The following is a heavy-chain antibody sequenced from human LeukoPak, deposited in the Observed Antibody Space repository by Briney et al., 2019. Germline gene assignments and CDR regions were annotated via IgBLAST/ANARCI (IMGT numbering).Heavy chain of an antibody. CDR2: IIPIFGTA. V-gene: IGHV1-69*13. CDR1: GGTFSSYA. Sequence: SVKVSCKASGGTFSSYAISWVRQAPGQGLEWMGGIIPIFGTANYAQKFQGRVTITADESTSTANMELSSLRSEDTAVYYCAKSLIGVLIAFDYWGQGTLVTASS. J-gene: IGHJ4*02. D-gene: IGHD7-27*01. CDR3: AKSLIGVLIAFDY.